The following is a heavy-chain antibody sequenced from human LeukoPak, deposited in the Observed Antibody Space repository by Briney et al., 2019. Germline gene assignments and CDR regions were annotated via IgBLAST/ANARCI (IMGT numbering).Heavy chain of an antibody. D-gene: IGHD3-9*01. V-gene: IGHV1-18*01. J-gene: IGHJ4*02. CDR3: ARNATGYPPNY. Sequence: GASVKVSCKASGYTFTSYGISWVRQAPGQGLEWMGWISAYNGNTNYAQKLQGRVTMTTDTSTTTAYMELRSLRSGDTAVYYCARNATGYPPNYWGQGTLVTVSS. CDR1: GYTFTSYG. CDR2: ISAYNGNT.